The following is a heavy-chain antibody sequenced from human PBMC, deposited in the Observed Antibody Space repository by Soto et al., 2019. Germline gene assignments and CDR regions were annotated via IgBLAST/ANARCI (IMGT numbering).Heavy chain of an antibody. J-gene: IGHJ6*03. D-gene: IGHD4-4*01. V-gene: IGHV1-8*01. CDR3: ARGYSKVYYYYMDV. CDR1: GYTFTSYD. Sequence: ASVKVSCKASGYTFTSYDINWGRQATGQGLEWMGWMNPNSGNTGYAQKFQGRVTMTRNTSISTAYMELSSLRSEDTAVYYCARGYSKVYYYYMDVWGKGTTVTVSS. CDR2: MNPNSGNT.